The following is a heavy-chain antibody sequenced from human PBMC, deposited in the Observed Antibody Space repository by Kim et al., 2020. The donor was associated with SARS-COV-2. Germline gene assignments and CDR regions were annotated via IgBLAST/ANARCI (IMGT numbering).Heavy chain of an antibody. CDR2: ISSSSSYI. CDR1: GFTFSSYS. D-gene: IGHD3-3*01. J-gene: IGHJ6*02. CDR3: ARRGDTDFWSGYIDYYYYGMDV. Sequence: GGSLRLSCAASGFTFSSYSMNWVRQAPGKGLEWVSSISSSSSYIYYADSVKGRFTISRDNAKNSLYLQMNSLRAEDTAVYYCARRGDTDFWSGYIDYYYYGMDVWGQGTTVTVSS. V-gene: IGHV3-21*01.